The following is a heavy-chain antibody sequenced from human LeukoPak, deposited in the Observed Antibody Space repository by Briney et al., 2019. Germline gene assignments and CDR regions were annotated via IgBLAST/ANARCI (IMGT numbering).Heavy chain of an antibody. CDR1: GGSISSGGYY. CDR3: ARVTGYMIEDYFDY. CDR2: VYTSGST. V-gene: IGHV4-61*02. J-gene: IGHJ4*02. Sequence: SETLSLTCTVSGGSISSGGYYWSWIRQPAGKGLEWIGRVYTSGSTNYNPSLKSRVTISIDTSKNQFSLNLSSVTAADTAVYYCARVTGYMIEDYFDYWGQGTLVTVSS. D-gene: IGHD3-22*01.